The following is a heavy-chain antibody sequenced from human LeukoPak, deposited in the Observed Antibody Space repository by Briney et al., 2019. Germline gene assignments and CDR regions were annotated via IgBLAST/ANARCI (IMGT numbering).Heavy chain of an antibody. CDR2: IYYSGST. CDR3: ARLGSSAPLYYFDY. J-gene: IGHJ4*02. CDR1: GGSISSSSYY. Sequence: PSETLSLTCTVSGGSISSSSYYWGWIRQPPEKGLEWIGNIYYSGSTYHNPSLKSRVTISADTSKNQFSLKLSSVTAADSAMYYCARLGSSAPLYYFDYWGQGTLVTVSS. D-gene: IGHD6-19*01. V-gene: IGHV4-39*01.